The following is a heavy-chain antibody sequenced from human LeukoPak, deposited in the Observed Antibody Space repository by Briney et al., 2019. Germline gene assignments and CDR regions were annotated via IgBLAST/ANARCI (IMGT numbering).Heavy chain of an antibody. J-gene: IGHJ4*02. V-gene: IGHV1-2*02. D-gene: IGHD5-18*01. Sequence: ASVKVSCKASGYTFTGYYMHWVRQAPGQGLEWMGWINPNSGGTNYAQKFQGRVTMTRDTSIGTAYMELSRLRSDDTAVYYCARERDTAMALVFDYWGQGTLVTVSS. CDR3: ARERDTAMALVFDY. CDR2: INPNSGGT. CDR1: GYTFTGYY.